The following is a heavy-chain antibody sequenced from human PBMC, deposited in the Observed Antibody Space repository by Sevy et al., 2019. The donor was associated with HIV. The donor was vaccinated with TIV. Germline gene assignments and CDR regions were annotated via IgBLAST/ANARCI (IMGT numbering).Heavy chain of an antibody. CDR3: ARAPPVRSGDDSLNWFDP. Sequence: SETLSLTCTIFGGSISAYYWGWFRQPPGRGLEYIGYIYYSGSTNYNPSLKSRVTLSVATSKNQFSLGLTSVTTADTATDSCARAPPVRSGDDSLNWFDPWGQGALVTVSS. V-gene: IGHV4-59*01. CDR2: IYYSGST. CDR1: GGSISAYY. D-gene: IGHD6-25*01. J-gene: IGHJ5*02.